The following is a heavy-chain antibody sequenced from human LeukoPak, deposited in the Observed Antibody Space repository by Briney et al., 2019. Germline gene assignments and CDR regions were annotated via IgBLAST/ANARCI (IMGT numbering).Heavy chain of an antibody. CDR1: GFTFDDYG. CDR3: ARNWASRIAVAGPYYFDY. D-gene: IGHD6-19*01. Sequence: GGSLRLSCAASGFTFDDYGMSWVRQAPGKGLEWVSGINWNGGSTGYADSVEGRFTISRDNAKNSLYLQMNSLRAEDTALYYCARNWASRIAVAGPYYFDYWGQGTLVTVSS. J-gene: IGHJ4*02. CDR2: INWNGGST. V-gene: IGHV3-20*04.